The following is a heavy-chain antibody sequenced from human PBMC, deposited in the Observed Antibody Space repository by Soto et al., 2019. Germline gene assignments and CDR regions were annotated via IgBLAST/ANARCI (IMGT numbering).Heavy chain of an antibody. CDR2: ISAYNGNT. CDR3: ARDLMITFGGVIVPLDY. Sequence: ASVKVSCKASGYTFTSYGISWVRQAPGQGLEWMGWISAYNGNTNYAQKLQGRVTMTTDTSTSTAYMELRSLRSDDTAVYYCARDLMITFGGVIVPLDYWGQGTLVTVSS. D-gene: IGHD3-16*02. V-gene: IGHV1-18*01. CDR1: GYTFTSYG. J-gene: IGHJ4*02.